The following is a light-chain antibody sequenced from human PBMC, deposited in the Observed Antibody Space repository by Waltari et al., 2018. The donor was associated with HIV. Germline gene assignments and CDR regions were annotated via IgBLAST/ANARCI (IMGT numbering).Light chain of an antibody. Sequence: QFALTQPAPVLGLPGKPVPSPSLGSSRDFGGINLFSWYQQHPGKAPKLMIYEGINRPSGVSNRFSGSKSGNTASLTISGLQAEDEADYYCCSYAGSSNWVFGGGTKVTVL. CDR3: CSYAGSSNWV. V-gene: IGLV2-23*01. J-gene: IGLJ3*02. CDR2: EGI. CDR1: SRDFGGINL.